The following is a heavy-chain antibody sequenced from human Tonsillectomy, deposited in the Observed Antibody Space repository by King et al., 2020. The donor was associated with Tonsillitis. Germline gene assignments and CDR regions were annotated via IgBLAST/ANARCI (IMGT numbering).Heavy chain of an antibody. D-gene: IGHD5-24*01. Sequence: QLVQSGGGVVQPGRSLRLSCAASGFTFSSYAMHWVRQAPGKGLEWVAVISYDGSNKYYADSVKGRFTISRDNSKNTLYLQMNSLRAEDTAVYYCARDGRWLSGWFDPWGHGTLVTVSS. CDR1: GFTFSSYA. J-gene: IGHJ5*02. V-gene: IGHV3-30-3*01. CDR3: ARDGRWLSGWFDP. CDR2: ISYDGSNK.